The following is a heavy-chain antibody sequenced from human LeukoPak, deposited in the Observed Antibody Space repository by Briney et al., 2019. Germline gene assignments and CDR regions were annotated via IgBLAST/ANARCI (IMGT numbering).Heavy chain of an antibody. Sequence: SETLSLTCAVYGGSFSGYYWSWIRQPPGKGLEWIGEINHSGSTNYNPSLKSRVTISVDTSKNQFSLKLSSVTAADTAVYYCARNSGNYYGSGSYLRYYYYYYMDVWGKGTTVTISS. J-gene: IGHJ6*03. CDR2: INHSGST. CDR1: GGSFSGYY. CDR3: ARNSGNYYGSGSYLRYYYYYYMDV. D-gene: IGHD3-10*01. V-gene: IGHV4-34*01.